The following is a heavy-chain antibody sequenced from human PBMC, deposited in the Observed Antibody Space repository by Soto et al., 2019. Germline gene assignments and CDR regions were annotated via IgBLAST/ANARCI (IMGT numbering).Heavy chain of an antibody. J-gene: IGHJ4*02. CDR1: GGSISSYY. D-gene: IGHD1-7*01. CDR2: IYYSGST. V-gene: IGHV4-59*01. CDR3: ARDSGITGTFHY. Sequence: QVLLQESGPRLVKPSETLSLNCTVSGGSISSYYWSWIRQPPGKGLEWIGYIYYSGSTKYNPSLKSRVTITVDTSKDQFSLKLGSLTAADTAIYYCARDSGITGTFHYWGQGTLVTVSS.